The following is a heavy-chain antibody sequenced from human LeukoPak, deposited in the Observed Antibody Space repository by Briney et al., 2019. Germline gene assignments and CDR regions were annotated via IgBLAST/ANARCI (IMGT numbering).Heavy chain of an antibody. CDR2: LIPEFGTP. V-gene: IGHV1-69*13. CDR1: GGPFSRYA. D-gene: IGHD3-9*01. J-gene: IGHJ4*02. Sequence: SVKVSCKASGGPFSRYAISWVRQAPGRGLEWMGALIPEFGTPNNAQKFQDRVMITADESTSTAYMELSSLRSEDTAIYYCARGGYDVLTGYYSAPNFDYWGQGTLVTVSS. CDR3: ARGGYDVLTGYYSAPNFDY.